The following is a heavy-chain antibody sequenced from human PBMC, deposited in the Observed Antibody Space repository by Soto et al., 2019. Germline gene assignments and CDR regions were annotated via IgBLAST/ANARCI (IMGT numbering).Heavy chain of an antibody. CDR1: GFKYTDFA. D-gene: IGHD3-22*01. CDR2: ISYDGSDK. Sequence: GGSLRLSCAASGFKYTDFALHWVRQSPGKGLEWVAIISYDGSDKYYADSVKGRFVISRDNPKNTLYLEMNSLRPEDTAVYFCARRAWDSYYAIDVWGQGTTVTVSS. CDR3: ARRAWDSYYAIDV. J-gene: IGHJ6*02. V-gene: IGHV3-30*09.